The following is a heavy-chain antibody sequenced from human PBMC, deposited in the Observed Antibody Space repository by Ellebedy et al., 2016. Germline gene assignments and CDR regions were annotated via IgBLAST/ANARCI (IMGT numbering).Heavy chain of an antibody. CDR3: ARYSSGYGDY. CDR2: IYAGDSDT. Sequence: ASVKVSCKGSGYSFTNYWIGWVRQMPGKGLEWMGIIYAGDSDTRYTPSFQGQVTIPVDKSISTAYLQWSSLRASDTAMYYCARYSSGYGDYWGQGTLVTVSS. CDR1: GYSFTNYW. J-gene: IGHJ4*02. V-gene: IGHV5-51*01. D-gene: IGHD5-18*01.